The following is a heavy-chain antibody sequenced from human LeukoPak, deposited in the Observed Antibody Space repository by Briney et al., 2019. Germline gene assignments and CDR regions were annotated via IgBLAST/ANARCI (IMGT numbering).Heavy chain of an antibody. V-gene: IGHV3-9*01. CDR1: GFTFDDYA. D-gene: IGHD3-22*01. CDR2: NSWNSGSI. CDR3: AKGPMIAGDYFDY. Sequence: QSGGSLRLSCAASGFTFDDYAMHWVRQAPGKGLEWVSGNSWNSGSIGYADSVKGRFTISRDNAKNSLYLQMNSLRAEDTALYYCAKGPMIAGDYFDYWGQGTLVTVSS. J-gene: IGHJ4*02.